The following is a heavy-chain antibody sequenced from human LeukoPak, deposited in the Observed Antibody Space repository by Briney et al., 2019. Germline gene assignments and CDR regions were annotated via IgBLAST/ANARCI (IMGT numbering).Heavy chain of an antibody. J-gene: IGHJ4*01. Sequence: GGSLRLSCVASGFIFSDYSMDWVRQAPGKGLEWVFSISSSSAYIFYSNSVKGRFTISRDNAQSSLYLQMNSLRAEDTAVYYCAKDSERFGYWGHGTLVTVSS. CDR2: ISSSSAYI. CDR1: GFIFSDYS. V-gene: IGHV3-21*06. CDR3: AKDSERFGY.